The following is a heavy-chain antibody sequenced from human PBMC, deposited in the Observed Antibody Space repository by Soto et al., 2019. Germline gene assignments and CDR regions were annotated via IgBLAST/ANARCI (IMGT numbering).Heavy chain of an antibody. V-gene: IGHV4-59*08. CDR2: IYYSGST. J-gene: IGHJ3*02. CDR3: ARRMTPDCSGGSCYSEAFDI. CDR1: GGSSSSYY. Sequence: PSEPLRLPSTVSGGSSSSYYWSWIRQHPGKGLEWIGYIYYSGSTNYNPSLKSRVTISVDTSKNQFSLKLSSVTAADTAVYYCARRMTPDCSGGSCYSEAFDIWGQGTMVTVSS. D-gene: IGHD2-15*01.